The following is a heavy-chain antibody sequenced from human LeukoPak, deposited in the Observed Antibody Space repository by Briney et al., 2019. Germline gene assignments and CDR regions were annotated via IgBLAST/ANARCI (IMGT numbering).Heavy chain of an antibody. J-gene: IGHJ4*02. V-gene: IGHV4-59*01. Sequence: PSETLSLTCTVSGGSISSYYWTCIRQPPGKGLEWIVDIYYSGSTNYNPSPKSRVTISVDTSKNQFSLKLSSVTAADTAVYYCARASGSSHYPWDYWGQGTLVTVSS. D-gene: IGHD2-15*01. CDR3: ARASGSSHYPWDY. CDR1: GGSISSYY. CDR2: IYYSGST.